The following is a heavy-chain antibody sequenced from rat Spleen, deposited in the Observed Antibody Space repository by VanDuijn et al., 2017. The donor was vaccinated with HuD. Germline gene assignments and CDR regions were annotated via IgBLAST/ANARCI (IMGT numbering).Heavy chain of an antibody. CDR3: ARHSSTYYVMDA. Sequence: EVQLVESGGGLEQPGRSLKLSCAASGFTFSNYGMAWVRQTPTKGLEWVASISTGGGNTYYRDSVKGRFTISRDNAKSTLYLQMNSLRSEDTATYYCARHSSTYYVMDAWGQGASVTVSA. J-gene: IGHJ4*01. D-gene: IGHD1-2*01. CDR2: ISTGGGNT. CDR1: GFTFSNYG. V-gene: IGHV5S13*01.